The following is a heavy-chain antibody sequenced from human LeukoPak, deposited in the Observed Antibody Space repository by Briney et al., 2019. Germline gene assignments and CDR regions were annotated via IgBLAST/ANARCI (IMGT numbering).Heavy chain of an antibody. CDR1: GFTFRTYA. V-gene: IGHV3-23*01. J-gene: IGHJ4*02. CDR3: AKGIGFYDSSAYDY. CDR2: ISGSGGLT. Sequence: GGSLRLSCAASGFTFRTYAMSWVRQAPGKGLEWVSAISGSGGLTYYADSVKGRFIISRDNSKNTLYLQMNSLRAEDAAVYYCAKGIGFYDSSAYDYWGQGTLVTVSS. D-gene: IGHD3-22*01.